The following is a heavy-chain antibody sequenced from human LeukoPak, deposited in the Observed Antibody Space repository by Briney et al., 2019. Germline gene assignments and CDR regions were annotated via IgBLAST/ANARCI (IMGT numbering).Heavy chain of an antibody. V-gene: IGHV1-18*01. CDR2: ISTYNGNT. CDR3: AKDRWRDGSSSFDN. D-gene: IGHD6-6*01. Sequence: ASVTLSCTASGSTFTSYSINWVRQAPGQGLEWMGWISTYNGNTNYAQKLQGRVTMTTDTSTSTAYMELRSLRSDDTAVYYCAKDRWRDGSSSFDNWGQGTLVTVSS. J-gene: IGHJ4*02. CDR1: GSTFTSYS.